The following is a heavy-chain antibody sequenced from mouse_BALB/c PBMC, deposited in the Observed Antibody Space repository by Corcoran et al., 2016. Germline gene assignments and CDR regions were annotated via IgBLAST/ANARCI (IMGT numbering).Heavy chain of an antibody. V-gene: IGHV9-3-1*01. Sequence: QIQLVQSGPELKKPGETVKISCKASGYTFTNYGMNWVKQAPGKGLKWMGWINTYTGEPTYADDFKGRFAFSLETSASTAYLQINNLKNEDTATYVCARYYGSSYWYFDVWGAGTTVTVSS. D-gene: IGHD1-1*01. CDR1: GYTFTNYG. J-gene: IGHJ1*01. CDR3: ARYYGSSYWYFDV. CDR2: INTYTGEP.